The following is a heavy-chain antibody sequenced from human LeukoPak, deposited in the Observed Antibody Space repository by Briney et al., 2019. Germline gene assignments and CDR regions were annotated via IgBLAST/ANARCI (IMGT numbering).Heavy chain of an antibody. V-gene: IGHV1-2*02. D-gene: IGHD6-13*01. J-gene: IGHJ6*02. Sequence: ASVKVSCKAYGYTFTGYYMHWVRQAPGQGLEWMGWINPNSGGTNYAQKFQGRVTMTRDTSISTAYLELSRLRSDDTAVYYCARKYSSSWPSYYYYGMDVWGQGTTVTVSS. CDR3: ARKYSSSWPSYYYYGMDV. CDR1: GYTFTGYY. CDR2: INPNSGGT.